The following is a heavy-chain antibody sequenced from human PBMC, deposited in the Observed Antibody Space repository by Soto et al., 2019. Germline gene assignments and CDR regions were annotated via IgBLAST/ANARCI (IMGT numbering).Heavy chain of an antibody. J-gene: IGHJ6*02. V-gene: IGHV3-23*01. CDR1: GFTFSSHV. Sequence: EVQLLASGGGLVQPGGSLRLSCAASGFTFSSHVMNWVRQAPGKGLEWVAAISGGGGTTFYGDSVEGRFTMSRDNSKNTLFLQMKSLRAEDTAVYYWASGPRAPRPHDYGMDVWGQGTTVTVSS. CDR2: ISGGGGTT. CDR3: ASGPRAPRPHDYGMDV.